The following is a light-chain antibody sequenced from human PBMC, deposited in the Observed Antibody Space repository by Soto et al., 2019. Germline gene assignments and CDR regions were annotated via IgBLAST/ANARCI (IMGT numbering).Light chain of an antibody. CDR1: QSVSSY. V-gene: IGKV3-11*01. CDR2: DVS. J-gene: IGKJ3*01. CDR3: QQRNTWPPIFT. Sequence: EIVLTQSPATLSLSPGERATLSCRASQSVSSYLAWYRQKPGQAPRLLIYDVSKRATGIPARFSGSGSGTDFTLTISSLEPEDFAVYYCQQRNTWPPIFTFGPGTKVDIK.